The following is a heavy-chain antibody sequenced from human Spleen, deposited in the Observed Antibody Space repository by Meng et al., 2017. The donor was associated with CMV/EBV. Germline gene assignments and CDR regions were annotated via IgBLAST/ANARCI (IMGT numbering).Heavy chain of an antibody. CDR3: ATITLANFWSGYALDY. V-gene: IGHV3-23*01. CDR2: ISGSGGST. J-gene: IGHJ4*02. CDR1: GFTFSSDA. Sequence: GFTFSSDAMSWVRQAAGKGLEWVSAISGSGGSTYYTDSVKGRFTISRDNSKNTLYLQMNSLRAEDTAVYYCATITLANFWSGYALDYWGQGTLVTVSS. D-gene: IGHD3-3*01.